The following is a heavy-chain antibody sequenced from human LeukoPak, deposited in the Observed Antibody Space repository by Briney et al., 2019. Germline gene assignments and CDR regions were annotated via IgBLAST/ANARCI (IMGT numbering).Heavy chain of an antibody. V-gene: IGHV3-23*01. Sequence: GGSLRLSCAASGFNFSTFAMTGVRQAPGKGLEWVSIISGSGDRTYYADSVKGRFTISRDNAKNSLYLQMNSLRAEDTAVYYCARDPQAAGDYWGQGTLVTVSS. D-gene: IGHD2-15*01. CDR3: ARDPQAAGDY. J-gene: IGHJ4*02. CDR1: GFNFSTFA. CDR2: ISGSGDRT.